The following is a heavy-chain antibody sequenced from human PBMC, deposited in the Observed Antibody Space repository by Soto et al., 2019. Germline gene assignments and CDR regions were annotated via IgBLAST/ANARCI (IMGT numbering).Heavy chain of an antibody. V-gene: IGHV3-30-3*01. Sequence: QVQLVESGGGVVQAGRSLRLSCAASGFTFSSYAMHWVRQAPGKGLEWVAVISYDGSNKYYADSVKGRFTISRDNSKNTLYLQMNSLRAEDTAVYYCARDTSYYGSKWFDPWGQGTLVTVSS. CDR1: GFTFSSYA. CDR2: ISYDGSNK. CDR3: ARDTSYYGSKWFDP. D-gene: IGHD3-10*01. J-gene: IGHJ5*02.